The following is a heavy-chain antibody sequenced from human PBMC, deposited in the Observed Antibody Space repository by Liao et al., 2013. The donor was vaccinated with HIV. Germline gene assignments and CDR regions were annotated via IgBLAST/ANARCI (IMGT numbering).Heavy chain of an antibody. Sequence: QLQLQESGSGLVKPSQTLSLTCAVSGGSINSGIYSWSWIRQPPGKDLEWIGCFYHSGRAYYNPSLKSRVTISVDRSKNQFSLKLSSVTAADTAVYFCARDPRTKSYYSGFDYWGQGALVTVSS. V-gene: IGHV4-30-2*01. J-gene: IGHJ4*02. D-gene: IGHD1-26*01. CDR2: FYHSGRA. CDR3: ARDPRTKSYYSGFDY. CDR1: GGSINSGIYS.